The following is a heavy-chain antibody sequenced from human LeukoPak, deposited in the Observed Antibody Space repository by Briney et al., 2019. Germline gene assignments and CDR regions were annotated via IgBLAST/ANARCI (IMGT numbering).Heavy chain of an antibody. CDR2: IYHSGST. V-gene: IGHV4-30-2*01. CDR3: ARGGETIFGVVIQWFAS. Sequence: PSQTLSLTCLVSGGSISIGCYYWSWIRQPPGKGLDWIGHIYHSGSTYNNPSLKSRVTISVDRSKNQFSLKLSSVTAADTAVYYCARGGETIFGVVIQWFASWGQGTLVTVSS. J-gene: IGHJ5*01. CDR1: GGSISIGCYY. D-gene: IGHD3-3*01.